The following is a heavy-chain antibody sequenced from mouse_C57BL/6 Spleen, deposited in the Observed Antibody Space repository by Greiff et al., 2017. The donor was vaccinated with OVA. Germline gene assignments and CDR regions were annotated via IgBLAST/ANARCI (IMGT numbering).Heavy chain of an antibody. V-gene: IGHV1-54*01. CDR3: ARGGGPGYFDY. J-gene: IGHJ2*01. D-gene: IGHD3-3*01. CDR2: INPGSGGT. Sequence: QVQLQQSGAELVRPGTSVKVSCKASGYAFTNYLIEWVKQRPGQGLEWIGVINPGSGGTNYNEKFKGKATLTADKSSSTAYMQLSSLTSEDSAVYFWARGGGPGYFDYWGQGTTLTVSS. CDR1: GYAFTNYL.